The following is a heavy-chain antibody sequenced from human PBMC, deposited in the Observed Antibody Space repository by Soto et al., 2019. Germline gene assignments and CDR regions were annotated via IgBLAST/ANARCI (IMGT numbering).Heavy chain of an antibody. CDR3: VRANYFDY. D-gene: IGHD2-8*01. CDR2: IHYSGTT. V-gene: IGHV4-59*11. J-gene: IGHJ4*02. CDR1: GGSMSGHY. Sequence: QVQLRESGPGLVRPSETLSLTCTVSGGSMSGHYWTWFRQPPGKGLEWIGDIHYSGTTNYSPSLKSRVIISQDRPKNQFSLRLSSVTAADTAVYYCVRANYFDYWGQGTLVTVSS.